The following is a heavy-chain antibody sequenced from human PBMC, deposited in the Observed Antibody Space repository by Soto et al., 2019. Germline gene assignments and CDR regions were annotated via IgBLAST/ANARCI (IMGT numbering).Heavy chain of an antibody. V-gene: IGHV1-69*02. CDR1: GGTFSSYT. Sequence: QVQLVQSGPEEKKPGSSVRVSCTASGGTFSSYTINWVRQVPGQGPEWMGRSIPMLGMSNYAQKFQGRVMMIADKSTNTVYMELSSLRSEDTAIYYCATNYGSGSAHFDYWGQGTLVTVSS. CDR2: SIPMLGMS. CDR3: ATNYGSGSAHFDY. J-gene: IGHJ4*02. D-gene: IGHD3-10*01.